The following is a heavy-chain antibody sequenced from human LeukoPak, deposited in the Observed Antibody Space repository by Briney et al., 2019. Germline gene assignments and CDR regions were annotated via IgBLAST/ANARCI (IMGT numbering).Heavy chain of an antibody. J-gene: IGHJ3*02. CDR1: GGSISSYY. V-gene: IGHV4-4*07. CDR2: IYTSGST. CDR3: ARLGKYYDILTGPDNHAFDI. Sequence: SETLSLTCTVSGGSISSYYWSWIRQPAGKGLEWIGRIYTSGSTNYNPSLKSRVTMSVDTSKNQFSLKLSSVTAADTAVYYCARLGKYYDILTGPDNHAFDIWGQGTMVTVSS. D-gene: IGHD3-9*01.